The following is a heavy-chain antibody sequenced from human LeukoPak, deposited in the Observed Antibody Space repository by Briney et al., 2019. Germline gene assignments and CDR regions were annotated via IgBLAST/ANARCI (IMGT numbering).Heavy chain of an antibody. D-gene: IGHD6-19*01. CDR3: ARVAIAVALVDY. J-gene: IGHJ4*02. CDR1: GFTVSSNY. V-gene: IGHV3-66*02. Sequence: GGSLRLSCAASGFTVSSNYMSWVRQAPGKGLEWVSVIYSGGSTYYADSVKGRFTISRDNSKNTLYLQMNSLRAEDTAVYYCARVAIAVALVDYWGQGTLVTVSS. CDR2: IYSGGST.